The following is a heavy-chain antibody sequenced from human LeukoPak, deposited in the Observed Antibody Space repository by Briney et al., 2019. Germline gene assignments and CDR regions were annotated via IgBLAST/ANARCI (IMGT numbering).Heavy chain of an antibody. V-gene: IGHV5-51*01. CDR3: ARHRGPYCSGGSCYLDY. CDR1: GYSFTSYW. D-gene: IGHD2-15*01. Sequence: GEPLKISCKGSGYSFTSYWIGWVRQMPGKGLEWMGIIYPGDSDTRYSPSFQGQVTISADKSISTAYLQWSSLKASDTAMYYCARHRGPYCSGGSCYLDYWGQGTLVTISS. CDR2: IYPGDSDT. J-gene: IGHJ4*02.